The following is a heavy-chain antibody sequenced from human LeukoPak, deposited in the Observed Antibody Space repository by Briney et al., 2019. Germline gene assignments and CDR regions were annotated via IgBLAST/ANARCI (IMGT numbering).Heavy chain of an antibody. CDR1: GFTFSGSA. Sequence: PGGSLRLSCAASGFTFSGSAMHWVRQASGKGLEWVGRIRSKANSYATVYAASVKGRFTISRDDSKNTAFLQMNSLKTEDTALYYCTRLEDTAVVLPLDFRGQGTLVTVSS. V-gene: IGHV3-73*01. J-gene: IGHJ4*02. D-gene: IGHD5-18*01. CDR3: TRLEDTAVVLPLDF. CDR2: IRSKANSYAT.